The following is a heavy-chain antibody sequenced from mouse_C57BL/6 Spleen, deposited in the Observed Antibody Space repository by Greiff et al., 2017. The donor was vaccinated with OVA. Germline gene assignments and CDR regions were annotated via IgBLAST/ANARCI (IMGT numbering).Heavy chain of an antibody. J-gene: IGHJ3*01. Sequence: QVQLQQPGAELVKPGASVKVSCKASGYTFTSYWMHWVKQRPGQGLEWFGRIHPSDSDTNYNQKFKGKATLTVDKSSSTAYMQLSSLTSEDSAVYYCAIGGDYYGAWFAYWGQGTLVTVSA. V-gene: IGHV1-74*01. CDR2: IHPSDSDT. CDR1: GYTFTSYW. D-gene: IGHD1-1*01. CDR3: AIGGDYYGAWFAY.